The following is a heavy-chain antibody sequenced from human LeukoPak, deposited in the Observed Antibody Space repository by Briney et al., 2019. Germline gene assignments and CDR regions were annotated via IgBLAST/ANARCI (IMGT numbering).Heavy chain of an antibody. D-gene: IGHD5-12*01. V-gene: IGHV4-59*12. J-gene: IGHJ4*02. CDR3: ARARETVAIDF. CDR2: IYYSGST. Sequence: SETLSLTCTVSGGSISSYYWSWIRQPPGKGLEWIGYIYYSGSTNYNPSLKSRVTVSADMSKNQFSLKMRSVTAADTAVYYCARARETVAIDFWGQGTPVTVSS. CDR1: GGSISSYY.